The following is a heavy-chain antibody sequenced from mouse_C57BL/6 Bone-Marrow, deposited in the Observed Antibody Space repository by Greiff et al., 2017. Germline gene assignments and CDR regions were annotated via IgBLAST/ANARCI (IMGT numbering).Heavy chain of an antibody. J-gene: IGHJ3*01. CDR1: GYTFTSYG. Sequence: QVQLQQSGAELARPGASVKLSCKASGYTFTSYGISWVKQRTGQGLEWIGEIYPRSGNTYYTEKFKGKATLTADKSSCTAYMELRSLTSEDAAVYFCARAYYGSSLAYWGQGTLVTVSA. D-gene: IGHD1-1*01. CDR3: ARAYYGSSLAY. CDR2: IYPRSGNT. V-gene: IGHV1-81*01.